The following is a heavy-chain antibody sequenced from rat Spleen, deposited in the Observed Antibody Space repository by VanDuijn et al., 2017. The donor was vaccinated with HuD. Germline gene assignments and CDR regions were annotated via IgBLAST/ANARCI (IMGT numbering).Heavy chain of an antibody. Sequence: QVQLKESGPGLVQPSQTLSLTCTVSGFSLTSNSVSWVRQPPGKGLEWMGVMWRSGSTEYNSALKSRLSISRDTSKNQVFLKMNSLQTDDTAIYYCTRSPYNNYVMDAWGQGASVTVSS. CDR3: TRSPYNNYVMDA. CDR2: MWRSGST. CDR1: GFSLTSNS. V-gene: IGHV2-1*01. J-gene: IGHJ4*01. D-gene: IGHD1-10*01.